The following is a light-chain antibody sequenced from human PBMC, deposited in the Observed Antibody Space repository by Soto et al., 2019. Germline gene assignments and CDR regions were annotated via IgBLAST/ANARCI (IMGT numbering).Light chain of an antibody. V-gene: IGKV1-5*03. J-gene: IGKJ2*03. CDR2: RAS. CDR1: QTISTW. Sequence: DIQMTQSPSTLSASVGDRVTITCRASQTISTWLAWYQQKPGEAPNLLIYRASTLKSGVPSRFSGSGSGTEITLTISSLQPDDFATYYCQRYNSYPYSFGQGTKLEIK. CDR3: QRYNSYPYS.